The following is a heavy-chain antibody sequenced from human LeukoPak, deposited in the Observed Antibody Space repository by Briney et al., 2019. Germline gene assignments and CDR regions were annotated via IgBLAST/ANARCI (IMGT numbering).Heavy chain of an antibody. D-gene: IGHD1-26*01. J-gene: IGHJ4*02. CDR3: ATDPGFLRGSGSYLGGVY. V-gene: IGHV1-18*01. CDR1: GYTFTSYG. CDR2: ISAYNGNT. Sequence: GATVKVSCKASGYTFTSYGISWVRQAPGQGLEWMGWISAYNGNTNYAQKFQERVTITRDMSTSTAYMELSSLRSEDTAVYYCATDPGFLRGSGSYLGGVYWGQGTLVTVSS.